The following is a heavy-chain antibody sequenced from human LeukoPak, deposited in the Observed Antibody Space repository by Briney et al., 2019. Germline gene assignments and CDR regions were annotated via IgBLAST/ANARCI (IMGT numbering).Heavy chain of an antibody. CDR3: ARGYCSSTSCYVDY. Sequence: SGTLSLTCAVYGWSFSGYYWSWIRQPPGKGLEWIGEINHSGSTNYNPSLKSRVTISVDTSKSQFSVKLSSVTAADTAVYYCARGYCSSTSCYVDYWGQGTLVTVSS. CDR2: INHSGST. D-gene: IGHD2-2*01. V-gene: IGHV4-34*01. CDR1: GWSFSGYY. J-gene: IGHJ4*02.